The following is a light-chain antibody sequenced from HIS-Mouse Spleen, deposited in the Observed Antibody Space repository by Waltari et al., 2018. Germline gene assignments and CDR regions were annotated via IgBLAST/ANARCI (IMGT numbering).Light chain of an antibody. V-gene: IGKV2-30*01. CDR2: KVS. Sequence: DVVMTQSPLSLPVTLGQPASISCRSSQSLAYSAGNTYLNWFQQRPGQSPRRLIYKVSNRDSGVPDRFSGSGSGTDFTLKISRVEAEDVGVYYCMQGTHWPPTFGQGTKVEIK. J-gene: IGKJ1*01. CDR1: QSLAYSAGNTY. CDR3: MQGTHWPPT.